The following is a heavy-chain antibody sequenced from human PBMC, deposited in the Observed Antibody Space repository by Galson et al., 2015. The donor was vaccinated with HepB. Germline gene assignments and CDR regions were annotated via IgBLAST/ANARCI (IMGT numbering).Heavy chain of an antibody. Sequence: LRLSCAASGFAFYNYGMHWVRQAPGKGLEWVAVISYDGSIKFYADSVKGRFTISRDSSMNTLYLQMNGLRVEDTALYFCAKPFSRYTTRGEGNYFDSWGQGVLVTVSS. CDR1: GFAFYNYG. D-gene: IGHD1-1*01. J-gene: IGHJ4*02. CDR3: AKPFSRYTTRGEGNYFDS. CDR2: ISYDGSIK. V-gene: IGHV3-30*18.